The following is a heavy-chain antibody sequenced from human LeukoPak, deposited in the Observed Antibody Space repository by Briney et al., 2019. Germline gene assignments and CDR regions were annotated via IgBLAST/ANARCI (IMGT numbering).Heavy chain of an antibody. CDR2: IRGGGDGT. CDR3: AKALRGAYRSRFFDY. CDR1: GFSFSNYV. J-gene: IGHJ4*02. D-gene: IGHD4-11*01. V-gene: IGHV3-23*01. Sequence: GGSLRLSCEVSGFSFSNYVMSWVRQAPGKGLEWVSGIRGGGDGTYYADSVKGRFTISRDNSKSTLYLQMNSLRADDTAVYFCAKALRGAYRSRFFDYWGQGILVTVSS.